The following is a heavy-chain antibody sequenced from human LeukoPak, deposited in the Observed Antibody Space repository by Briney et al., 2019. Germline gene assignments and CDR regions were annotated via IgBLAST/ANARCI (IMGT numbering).Heavy chain of an antibody. CDR1: GGSFSGYY. CDR2: INHSVST. J-gene: IGHJ4*02. Sequence: KPSETLSLTCAVYGGSFSGYYWSWIRQPPGKGLEWIGEINHSVSTNYNPSLKSRVTISVDTSKNQFSLKLSSVTAADTAVYYCARRPNYYGSGSSFDYWGQGTLVTVSS. V-gene: IGHV4-34*01. D-gene: IGHD3-10*01. CDR3: ARRPNYYGSGSSFDY.